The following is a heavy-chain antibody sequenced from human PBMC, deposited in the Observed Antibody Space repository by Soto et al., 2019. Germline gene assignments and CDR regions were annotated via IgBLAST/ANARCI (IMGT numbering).Heavy chain of an antibody. CDR3: AKEETVLVNYYYYYGMDV. Sequence: SGGGLVQPGGSLRLSCAASGFTFSSYAMSWVRQAPGMGLEWVSVISGSGYATYYADSVKGRFTVSRDNSNNTVYLQMNSLRAEDTAVYYCAKEETVLVNYYYYYGMDVWGQGTTVTVSS. CDR1: GFTFSSYA. D-gene: IGHD4-17*01. J-gene: IGHJ6*02. V-gene: IGHV3-23*01. CDR2: ISGSGYAT.